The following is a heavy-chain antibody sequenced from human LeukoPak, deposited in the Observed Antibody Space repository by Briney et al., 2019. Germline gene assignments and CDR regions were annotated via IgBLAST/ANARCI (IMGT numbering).Heavy chain of an antibody. CDR1: GFTFSSYA. J-gene: IGHJ4*02. CDR2: ISGSGGST. D-gene: IGHD3-22*01. CDR3: AKARYDSSGYYLDY. V-gene: IGHV3-23*01. Sequence: PVGSLRLSCAASGFTFSSYAMSWVRQAPGKGLGWVSAISGSGGSTYYADSVKGRFTISRDNSKNTLYLQMNSLRAEDTAVYYCAKARYDSSGYYLDYWGQGTLVTVSS.